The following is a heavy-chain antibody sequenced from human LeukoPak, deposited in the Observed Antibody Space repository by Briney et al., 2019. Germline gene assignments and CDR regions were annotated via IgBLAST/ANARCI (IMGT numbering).Heavy chain of an antibody. CDR2: ISGSGGST. J-gene: IGHJ4*02. Sequence: PGGSLRLSCAASGFTFSSYAMSWVRQAPGKGLEWVSAISGSGGSTYYADSVKGRFTISRDNSKNTLYLQMNSLRAEDTAVYYCARGTDILTGYLFRFDYWGQGTLVTVPS. CDR1: GFTFSSYA. D-gene: IGHD3-9*01. CDR3: ARGTDILTGYLFRFDY. V-gene: IGHV3-23*01.